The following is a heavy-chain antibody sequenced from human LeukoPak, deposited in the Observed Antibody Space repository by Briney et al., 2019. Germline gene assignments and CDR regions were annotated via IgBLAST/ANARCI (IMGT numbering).Heavy chain of an antibody. CDR1: GDSISSGSYY. V-gene: IGHV4-61*02. CDR2: FYTATGST. CDR3: AISLGFWSGYFKNTLGY. Sequence: PSETLSLTCIVSGDSISSGSYYWSWIRQPAGKGLEWIGRFYTATGSTNYNPSLKSRVTISVDKSKNQFSLKLSSVTAADTAVYYCAISLGFWSGYFKNTLGYWGQGTLVTVSS. J-gene: IGHJ4*02. D-gene: IGHD3-3*01.